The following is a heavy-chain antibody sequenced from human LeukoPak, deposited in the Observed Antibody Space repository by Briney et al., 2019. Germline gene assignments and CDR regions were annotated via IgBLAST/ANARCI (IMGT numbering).Heavy chain of an antibody. Sequence: ASVKVSCKASGYTFTSYDMNWVRQATGQGLELLGWMNPNSVNTGYAQKFQGSMTMTRKTSITTACMELSSLRAEATVVYYGARRFQSRSSYGGFDVWGQGSMLTVSS. D-gene: IGHD6-13*01. CDR3: ARRFQSRSSYGGFDV. CDR1: GYTFTSYD. CDR2: MNPNSVNT. J-gene: IGHJ3*01. V-gene: IGHV1-8*01.